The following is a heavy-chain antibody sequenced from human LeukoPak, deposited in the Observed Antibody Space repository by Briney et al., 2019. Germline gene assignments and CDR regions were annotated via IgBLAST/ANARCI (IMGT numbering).Heavy chain of an antibody. V-gene: IGHV1-69*04. CDR3: ARDFPGIAVAGTPRP. CDR1: GGTFSSYA. D-gene: IGHD6-19*01. CDR2: IIPILGIA. Sequence: SVKVSCEASGGTFSSYAISWVRQAPGQGLEWMGRIIPILGIANYAQKFQGRVTITADKSTSTAYMELSSLRSEDTAVYYCARDFPGIAVAGTPRPWGQGTLVTVSS. J-gene: IGHJ4*02.